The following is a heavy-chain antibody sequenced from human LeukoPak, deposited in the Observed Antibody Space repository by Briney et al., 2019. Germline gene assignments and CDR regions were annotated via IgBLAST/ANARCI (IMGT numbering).Heavy chain of an antibody. CDR2: ISHSGSP. V-gene: IGHV4-4*02. J-gene: IGHJ4*02. CDR1: GGSISTSNW. CDR3: ARRNRGDGYLYYFDY. D-gene: IGHD5-24*01. Sequence: SGTLSLTCAVSGGSISTSNWWSWVRQPPGKGLEWIGGISHSGSPYYNPSLKSRVTISLDESKNQFSLNLRSVTAADTAVYYCARRNRGDGYLYYFDYWGQGTLVTVSS.